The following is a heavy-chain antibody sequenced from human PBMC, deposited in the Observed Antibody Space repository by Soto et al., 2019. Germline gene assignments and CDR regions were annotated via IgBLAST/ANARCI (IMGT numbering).Heavy chain of an antibody. J-gene: IGHJ4*02. D-gene: IGHD4-17*01. V-gene: IGHV1-46*02. Sequence: QVQLVQSGAEVRKPGASVRLSCGTSGYNFNQYYIHGVRKAPGQGLEWMGIINLRGGTTEYAHKFRGRVTVTGDTSTSTAYMQLSSLRSEDTAVYFCARGPDDSDVPRWDYWGQGTLVTVSS. CDR2: INLRGGTT. CDR1: GYNFNQYY. CDR3: ARGPDDSDVPRWDY.